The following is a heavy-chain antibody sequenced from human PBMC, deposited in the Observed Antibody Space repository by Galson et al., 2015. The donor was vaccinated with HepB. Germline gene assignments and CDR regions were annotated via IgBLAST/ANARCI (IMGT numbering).Heavy chain of an antibody. CDR3: ARYLPFGYSSSWWPIPFDY. D-gene: IGHD6-13*01. J-gene: IGHJ4*02. CDR1: GYSFTSYW. V-gene: IGHV5-10-1*01. Sequence: QSGAEVKKPGESLRISCKGSGYSFTSYWISWVRQMPGKGLEWMGRIDPSDSYTNYSPSFQGHVTISADKSISTAYLQWSSLKASDTAMYYCARYLPFGYSSSWWPIPFDYWGQGTLVTVSS. CDR2: IDPSDSYT.